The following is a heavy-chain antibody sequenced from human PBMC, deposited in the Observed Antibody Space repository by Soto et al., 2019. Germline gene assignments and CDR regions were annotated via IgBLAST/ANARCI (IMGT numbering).Heavy chain of an antibody. D-gene: IGHD2-15*01. Sequence: SETLSLTCTVSGGSVSSGSYYWSWIRQPPGKGLEWIGYIYYSGSTNYNPSLKSRVTISVDTSKNQFSLKLSSVTAADTAVYYCARVVVVAAINWFDPWGQGTLVTVPQ. J-gene: IGHJ5*02. CDR3: ARVVVVAAINWFDP. V-gene: IGHV4-61*01. CDR1: GGSVSSGSYY. CDR2: IYYSGST.